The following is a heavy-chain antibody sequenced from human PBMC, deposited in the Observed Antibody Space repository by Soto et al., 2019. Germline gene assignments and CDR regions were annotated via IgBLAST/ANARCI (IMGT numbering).Heavy chain of an antibody. J-gene: IGHJ6*02. CDR1: GCTFSCYA. D-gene: IGHD2-2*01. CDR2: IIPIFGTA. V-gene: IGHV1-69*13. Sequence: VKVSFKASGCTFSCYAFNWVRQAPAQGLEWMGVIIPIFGTASYAQKFQGRVTITADESTSTTYRELSSLRADDTAVYYCARGESCSSTTCYRPRNYYYYYGMDVWGQGTTVTVSS. CDR3: ARGESCSSTTCYRPRNYYYYYGMDV.